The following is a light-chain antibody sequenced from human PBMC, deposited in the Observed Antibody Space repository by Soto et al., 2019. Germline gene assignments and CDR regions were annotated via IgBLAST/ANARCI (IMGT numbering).Light chain of an antibody. V-gene: IGKV1-5*03. CDR3: HPEQTYSPWP. Sequence: DIQLIPSTSHMSASVGDRVTIPCRASQSISSWLAWYQQKPGKAPKLLIYKASSLESGVPSRFSGSGSGTEFTLTISISHPDNFDTESCHPEQTYSPWPFGQGTKADIK. J-gene: IGKJ1*01. CDR2: KAS. CDR1: QSISSW.